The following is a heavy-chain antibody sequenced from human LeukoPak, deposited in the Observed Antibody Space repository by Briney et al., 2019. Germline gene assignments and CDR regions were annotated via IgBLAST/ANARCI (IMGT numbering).Heavy chain of an antibody. J-gene: IGHJ4*02. D-gene: IGHD4-17*01. CDR1: GFSITDHY. CDR2: TRNKPNGYTT. V-gene: IGHV3-72*01. CDR3: VRVRHGDYFDY. Sequence: GGSLRLSCAASGFSITDHYMDWVRQAPGKGLEWVGRTRNKPNGYTTDYGTSVKGRFIVSRDDSENSLHLQMNGLKTEDTAVYYCVRVRHGDYFDYWGQGTQVTVSS.